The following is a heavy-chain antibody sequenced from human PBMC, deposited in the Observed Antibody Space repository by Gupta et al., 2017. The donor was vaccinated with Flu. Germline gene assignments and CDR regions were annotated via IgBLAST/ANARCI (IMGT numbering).Heavy chain of an antibody. Sequence: QVQLVQSGAEVKKPGSSVKVSCKASGGTFSSYAISWVRQAPGQGLEWMGGIIPIFGTANYAKKCQGRVTITADKSKSTAYMELSSLRSEETAVYYCARRGLTQQRVQPDAFDIGGQGTMVTVSS. CDR1: GGTFSSYA. D-gene: IGHD6-13*01. V-gene: IGHV1-69*06. CDR2: IIPIFGTA. CDR3: ARRGLTQQRVQPDAFDI. J-gene: IGHJ3*02.